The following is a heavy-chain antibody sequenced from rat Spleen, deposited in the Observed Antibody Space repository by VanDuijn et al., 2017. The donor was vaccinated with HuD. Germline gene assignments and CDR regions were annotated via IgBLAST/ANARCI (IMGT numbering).Heavy chain of an antibody. V-gene: IGHV5-25*01. CDR1: GFTFNNYD. D-gene: IGHD4-3*01. CDR3: ARQDTSGYSNWFAY. CDR2: INPGGYNT. J-gene: IGHJ3*01. Sequence: EVQLVESGGGLVQPGRSLKLSCEVSGFTFNNYDMAWIRQAPTKGLEWVASINPGGYNTYYRDSVKGRITVSRDNSKSTLYLQVDSLRSEDTATYYCARQDTSGYSNWFAYWGQGTLVTVSS.